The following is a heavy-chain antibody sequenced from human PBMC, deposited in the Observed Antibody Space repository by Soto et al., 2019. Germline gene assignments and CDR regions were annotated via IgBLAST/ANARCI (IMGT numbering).Heavy chain of an antibody. V-gene: IGHV4-30-2*01. D-gene: IGHD5-12*01. CDR2: IYHSGST. CDR1: GGSISSGGYS. Sequence: KPSETLSLTCAVSGGSISSGGYSWSWIRQPPGKGLEWIGYIYHSGSTYYNPSLKSRVTISVDRSKNQFSLKLSSVTAADTAVYYCARGSKGRDGYNSGLRDAFDIWGQGTMVTVSS. J-gene: IGHJ3*02. CDR3: ARGSKGRDGYNSGLRDAFDI.